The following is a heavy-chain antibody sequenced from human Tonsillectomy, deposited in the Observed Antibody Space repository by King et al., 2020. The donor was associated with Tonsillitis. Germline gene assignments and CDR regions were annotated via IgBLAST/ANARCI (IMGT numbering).Heavy chain of an antibody. CDR3: ARDRNGGGVTAIVYYYYSGMDV. V-gene: IGHV7-4-1*02. D-gene: IGHD2-21*02. J-gene: IGHJ6*02. CDR1: GYTFTSYA. Sequence: QLVQSGSELKKPGASVKVSCKASGYTFTSYAMNWVRQAPGQGLEWMGWINTNTGNPTYAQGFTGRFVFSLDTSVSTAYLQISSLKAEDTAVYYCARDRNGGGVTAIVYYYYSGMDVWGQGTTVTVSS. CDR2: INTNTGNP.